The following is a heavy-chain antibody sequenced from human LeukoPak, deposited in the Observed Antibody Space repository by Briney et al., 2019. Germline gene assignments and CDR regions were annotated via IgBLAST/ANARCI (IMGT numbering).Heavy chain of an antibody. J-gene: IGHJ4*02. CDR1: GFTFSIYS. CDR2: ISSSSSYI. Sequence: GGSLRLSCAASGFTFSIYSMNWVRQAPGKGLEWVSSISSSSSYIYYADSVKGRFTISRDNAKNSLYLQMNSLRAEDTAVYYCARDAIAARPVDFDYWGQGTLVTVSS. V-gene: IGHV3-21*01. CDR3: ARDAIAARPVDFDY. D-gene: IGHD6-6*01.